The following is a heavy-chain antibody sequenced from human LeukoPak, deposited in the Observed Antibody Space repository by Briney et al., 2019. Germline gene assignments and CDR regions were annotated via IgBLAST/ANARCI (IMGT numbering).Heavy chain of an antibody. CDR2: INYSGTT. J-gene: IGHJ5*02. V-gene: IGHV4-39*07. CDR3: ARDQSDYSINWFDP. Sequence: SETLSLTCTVSGGSISSRSYYWGWIRQPPGKGPEWIGRINYSGTTFYYPSLKSRVTISVDTSKNQFSLKLSSVTAADTAVYYCARDQSDYSINWFDPWGQGTLVTVSS. D-gene: IGHD6-13*01. CDR1: GGSISSRSYY.